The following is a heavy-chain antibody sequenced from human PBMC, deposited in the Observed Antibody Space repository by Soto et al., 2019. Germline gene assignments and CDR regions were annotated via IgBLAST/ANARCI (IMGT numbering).Heavy chain of an antibody. CDR2: ISSSSSYI. D-gene: IGHD3-10*01. V-gene: IGHV3-21*01. J-gene: IGHJ6*02. CDR3: ARALITMVRGVMVYYYGMDV. CDR1: GFTFSSYS. Sequence: PGGSLRLSCAASGFTFSSYSMNWVRQAPGKGLEWVSSISSSSSYIYCADSVKGRFTISRDNAKNSLYLQMNSLRAEDTAVYYCARALITMVRGVMVYYYGMDVWGQGTTVTVSS.